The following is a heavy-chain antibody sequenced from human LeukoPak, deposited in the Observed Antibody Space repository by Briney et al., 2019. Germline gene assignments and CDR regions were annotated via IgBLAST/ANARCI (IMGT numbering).Heavy chain of an antibody. CDR1: GGSISRYY. CDR2: IFYSGTT. CDR3: ARYGDQRGFDL. J-gene: IGHJ5*02. D-gene: IGHD2-21*02. Sequence: SETLSLTCTVSGGSISRYYWSWIRQSPGKGLEWIGYIFYSGTTDYNPSLRGRVTISIDPSKTHFSLKLSSVTAADTAVYYCARYGDQRGFDLWGQGTLVTVSS. V-gene: IGHV4-59*08.